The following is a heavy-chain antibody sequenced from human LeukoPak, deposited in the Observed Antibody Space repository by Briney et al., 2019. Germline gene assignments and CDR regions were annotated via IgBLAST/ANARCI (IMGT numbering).Heavy chain of an antibody. CDR1: GYTFTSYG. CDR2: ISAHNGNT. V-gene: IGHV1-18*01. CDR3: ASRGDYFIY. J-gene: IGHJ4*02. Sequence: ASVKVSCKASGYTFTSYGISWVRQAPGQGLEWMGWISAHNGNTNHAQNFQGRVTMTTDTSTSTVYMELRSLRSDDTAVYYCASRGDYFIYWGQGALVTVSS.